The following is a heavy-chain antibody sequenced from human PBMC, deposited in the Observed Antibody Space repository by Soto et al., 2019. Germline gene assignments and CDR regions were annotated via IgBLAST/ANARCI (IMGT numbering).Heavy chain of an antibody. CDR1: GFSLSTSGMC. J-gene: IGHJ3*02. Sequence: SAPTLVNPTQTLTLTCTFSGFSLSTSGMCVSWIRQPPGKALEWLALIDWDDDKYYSTSLKTRLTISKDTSKNQVVLTMTNMDPVDTATYYCARIQRIAAAGTDAFDIWGQGTMVTVSS. CDR2: IDWDDDK. D-gene: IGHD6-13*01. CDR3: ARIQRIAAAGTDAFDI. V-gene: IGHV2-70*01.